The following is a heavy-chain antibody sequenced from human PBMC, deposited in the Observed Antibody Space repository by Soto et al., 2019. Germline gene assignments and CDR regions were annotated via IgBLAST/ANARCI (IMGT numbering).Heavy chain of an antibody. J-gene: IGHJ4*02. Sequence: QITLKESGPTLVKPTQTLTLTCTFSGFSLSARGMGVGWIRQPPGKALEWLALIYWDADKWYSPSLRSRLTITEDTPKNQVVLPTTNMDPVDTATYYCAHRSRGWQYYFPYWGQGTLVTVSS. CDR1: GFSLSARGMG. CDR2: IYWDADK. CDR3: AHRSRGWQYYFPY. D-gene: IGHD6-19*01. V-gene: IGHV2-5*02.